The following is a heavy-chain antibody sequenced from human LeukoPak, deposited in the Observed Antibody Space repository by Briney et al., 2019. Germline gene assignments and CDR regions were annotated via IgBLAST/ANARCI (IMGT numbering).Heavy chain of an antibody. CDR2: MNPNSGNT. J-gene: IGHJ6*02. CDR3: ARGRGVIITGYYYGMDV. CDR1: GYTFTSYD. Sequence: ASVKVSCKASGYTFTSYDINWARQATGQGLEWMGWMNPNSGNTGYAQKFQGRVTMTRNTSISTAYMELSSLRSEDTAVYYCARGRGVIITGYYYGMDVWGQGTTVTVSS. V-gene: IGHV1-8*01. D-gene: IGHD3-10*01.